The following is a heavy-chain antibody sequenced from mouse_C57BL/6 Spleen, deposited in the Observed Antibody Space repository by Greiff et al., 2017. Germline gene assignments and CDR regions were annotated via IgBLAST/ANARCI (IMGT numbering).Heavy chain of an antibody. V-gene: IGHV1-55*01. D-gene: IGHD2-3*01. CDR3: ARRRGYDGYYEAMDY. CDR2: IYPGSGST. CDR1: GYTFTSYW. Sequence: QVQLQQPGAELVKPGASVKMSCKASGYTFTSYWITWVKQRPGQGLEWIGDIYPGSGSTNYNEKFKSKATLTVDTSSSTAYMQLSSLTSEDSAVYYWARRRGYDGYYEAMDYWGQGTSVTVSS. J-gene: IGHJ4*01.